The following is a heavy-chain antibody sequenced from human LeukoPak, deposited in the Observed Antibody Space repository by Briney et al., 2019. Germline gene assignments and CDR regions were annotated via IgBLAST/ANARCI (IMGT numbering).Heavy chain of an antibody. CDR1: GFTFSSYS. V-gene: IGHV3-21*01. J-gene: IGHJ5*02. CDR3: ARDAYYDSSGYA. CDR2: ISSSSSYI. D-gene: IGHD3-22*01. Sequence: PGGSLRLSXAASGFTFSSYSMNWVRQAPGKGLEWVSSISSSSSYIYYADSVKGRFTISRDNAKNTLYLRMNSLRAEDTAMYYCARDAYYDSSGYAWGQGTLVTVSS.